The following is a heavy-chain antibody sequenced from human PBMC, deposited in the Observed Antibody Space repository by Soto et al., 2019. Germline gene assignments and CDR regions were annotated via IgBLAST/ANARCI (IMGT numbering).Heavy chain of an antibody. CDR3: TKLPWADYGGIFEP. V-gene: IGHV4-4*02. Sequence: SETLSLTCAVSGDSISTEHWWTWVRQPPGKGLEWVGEVFRDGRTAYKPSLKSRVTISMDKSRNLLSLNLRSVTAADTAVYYCTKLPWADYGGIFEPWGQGTLVTVSS. D-gene: IGHD4-17*01. CDR1: GDSISTEHW. CDR2: VFRDGRT. J-gene: IGHJ5*02.